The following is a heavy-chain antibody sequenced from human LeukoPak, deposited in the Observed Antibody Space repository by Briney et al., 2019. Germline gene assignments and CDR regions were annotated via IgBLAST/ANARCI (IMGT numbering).Heavy chain of an antibody. CDR2: TYNSGTA. J-gene: IGHJ6*03. CDR1: GYSISSWHD. Sequence: PSVTLSLTCSVSGYSISSWHDWGWIRQPPGTGLGCIGSTYNSGTAYYNASLKSRVTISVDTSKNQFSLNLSTVTDADTAVYYCAKLNNDFSHYYCDSLDVWGKGTTVTVSS. CDR3: AKLNNDFSHYYCDSLDV. D-gene: IGHD2-21*02. V-gene: IGHV4-38-2*02.